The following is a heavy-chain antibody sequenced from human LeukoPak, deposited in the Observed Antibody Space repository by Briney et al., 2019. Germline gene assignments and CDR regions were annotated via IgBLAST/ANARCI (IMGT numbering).Heavy chain of an antibody. D-gene: IGHD6-19*01. CDR3: AKDDISGWTKSLDY. CDR2: IRYDGSNK. V-gene: IGHV3-30*02. Sequence: GGSLRLSCAASGFTFSSYVMHWVRQAPGKGLEWVAFIRYDGSNKYYADSVKGRFTISRDNSKNTLYLQMNSLRAEDTAVYYCAKDDISGWTKSLDYWGQGTLVTVSS. J-gene: IGHJ4*02. CDR1: GFTFSSYV.